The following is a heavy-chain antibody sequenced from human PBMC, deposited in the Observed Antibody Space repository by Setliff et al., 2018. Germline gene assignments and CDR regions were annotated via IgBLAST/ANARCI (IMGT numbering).Heavy chain of an antibody. CDR1: GYTFSDYG. CDR2: INAGNGIT. CDR3: ARINFYVSSGYYYAPDF. Sequence: SVKVSCKASGYTFSDYGISWVRQAPGQGLEWMGWINAGNGITKYSQKFQGRVTITRDTSATTAYMELKNLRSDDTAVYYCARINFYVSSGYYYAPDFWGQGTLVTVSS. V-gene: IGHV1-18*01. J-gene: IGHJ4*02. D-gene: IGHD3-22*01.